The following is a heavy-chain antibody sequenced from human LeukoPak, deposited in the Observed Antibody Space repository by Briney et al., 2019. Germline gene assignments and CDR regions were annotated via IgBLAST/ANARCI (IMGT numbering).Heavy chain of an antibody. V-gene: IGHV3-30*02. D-gene: IGHD3-22*01. CDR1: GFTFSSYG. CDR3: SRDVGRALTMIVVVNGFWYFNL. J-gene: IGHJ2*01. Sequence: GGSLSLSCAASGFTFSSYGMHWVRQAPGTGLERVAFIRYDGSNKYYADPVQGRFTISRDNSTNNLYLQMKSLVAEATAVDYCSRDVGRALTMIVVVNGFWYFNLWGRGTLVTVPS. CDR2: IRYDGSNK.